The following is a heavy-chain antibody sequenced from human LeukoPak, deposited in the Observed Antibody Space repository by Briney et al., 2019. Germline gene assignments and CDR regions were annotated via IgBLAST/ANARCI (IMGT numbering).Heavy chain of an antibody. Sequence: SQTLSLTCTVSGGSISSGGYSWSWIRQPPGKGLKWIGYIYHSGSTYYNPSLNSRVTISIDRSKNQFSLKLSSVTAADTAVYYCARGQTAIANENAFDIWGQGTMVTVSS. CDR3: ARGQTAIANENAFDI. CDR2: IYHSGST. J-gene: IGHJ3*02. V-gene: IGHV4-30-2*01. D-gene: IGHD5-18*01. CDR1: GGSISSGGYS.